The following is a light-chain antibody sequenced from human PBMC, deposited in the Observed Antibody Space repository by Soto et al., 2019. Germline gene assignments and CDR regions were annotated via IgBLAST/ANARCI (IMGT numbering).Light chain of an antibody. V-gene: IGKV3-20*01. J-gene: IGKJ5*01. Sequence: EMVMTQSPATLSVWPVERATLSCMASQSVTSNLAWYQQKPGQAPRLLMYGASSRATGIPDRFSGSGSGTDFSLTISRLEPEDFAVYYCQQHGDAPITFGQGTRLEIK. CDR3: QQHGDAPIT. CDR1: QSVTSN. CDR2: GAS.